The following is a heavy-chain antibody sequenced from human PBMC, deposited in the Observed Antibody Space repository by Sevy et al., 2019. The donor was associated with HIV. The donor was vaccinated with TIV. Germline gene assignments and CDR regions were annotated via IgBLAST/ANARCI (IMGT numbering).Heavy chain of an antibody. CDR1: GFTFSSYA. CDR3: AKFKTIVGATTVDY. CDR2: ISGRGDST. D-gene: IGHD1-26*01. J-gene: IGHJ4*02. Sequence: GGSLRLSCAASGFTFSSYAMSWVRQGPGKGLEWVSAISGRGDSTFYADSVKGRFTISRDNSKNTLFLQMNSLRAEDTAVYYCAKFKTIVGATTVDYWVQGTLVTVSS. V-gene: IGHV3-23*01.